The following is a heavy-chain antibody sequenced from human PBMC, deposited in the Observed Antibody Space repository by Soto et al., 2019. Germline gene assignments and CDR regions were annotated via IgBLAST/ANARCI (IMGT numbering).Heavy chain of an antibody. J-gene: IGHJ4*02. V-gene: IGHV3-23*01. Sequence: SLRLSCVASGIEFSNYAMSWVRQAPGKGLEWVSISSASGRSRYHADSVKGRFTISRDNSKNTLYLHMTNLRAEDTAVYYCAKDGNWLDVYFDVWGQGTPVTSPQ. CDR2: SSASGRSR. CDR3: AKDGNWLDVYFDV. CDR1: GIEFSNYA. D-gene: IGHD6-19*01.